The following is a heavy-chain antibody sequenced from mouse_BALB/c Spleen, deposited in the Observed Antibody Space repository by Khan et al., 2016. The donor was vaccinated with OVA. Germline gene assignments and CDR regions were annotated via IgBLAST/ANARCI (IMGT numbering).Heavy chain of an antibody. CDR1: GFSFTNYW. CDR3: YIHL. J-gene: IGHJ2*01. V-gene: IGHV6-6*02. Sequence: VKLKESGRGLLQPGESMTLTCVASGFSFTNYWMSRVLQSPARKLEWVVEIRLNSDDYVTHSAESVRGRFTISRDDSQSSVYLQMNNLRAEDTGIYYGYIHLWGQGTTLTVSS. CDR2: IRLNSDDYVT.